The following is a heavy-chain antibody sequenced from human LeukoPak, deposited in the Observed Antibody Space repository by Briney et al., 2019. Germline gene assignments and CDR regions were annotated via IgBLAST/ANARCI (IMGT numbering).Heavy chain of an antibody. Sequence: ASVKVSCKASGYTFTSYGISWVRQAPGQGLEWMGWISAYNGNTNYAQKLQGRVTITTDTSTSTAYMELRSLRSDDTAVYYCARGCSSTSGYHFRWFDPWGQGTLVTVSS. CDR2: ISAYNGNT. J-gene: IGHJ5*02. V-gene: IGHV1-18*01. D-gene: IGHD2-2*01. CDR1: GYTFTSYG. CDR3: ARGCSSTSGYHFRWFDP.